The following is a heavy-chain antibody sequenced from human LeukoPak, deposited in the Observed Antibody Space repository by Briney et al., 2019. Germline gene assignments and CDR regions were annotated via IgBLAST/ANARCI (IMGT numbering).Heavy chain of an antibody. CDR3: ARHNYDFDFDS. Sequence: ASVKVSCKASEYTFSDYYIHWVRQAPGQGLEWMGWISPKSGGTNYAQNFQGRVTMTRDTSINTAYMELSRLRPDDTAVCYCARHNYDFDFDSWGQGALVTVSS. D-gene: IGHD3-3*01. J-gene: IGHJ4*02. CDR1: EYTFSDYY. V-gene: IGHV1-2*02. CDR2: ISPKSGGT.